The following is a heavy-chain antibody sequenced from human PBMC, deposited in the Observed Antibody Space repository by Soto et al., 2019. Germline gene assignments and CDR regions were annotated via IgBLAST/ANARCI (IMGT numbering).Heavy chain of an antibody. J-gene: IGHJ6*02. V-gene: IGHV1-18*01. CDR1: GYTFTSYG. CDR2: MSAYNGNT. Sequence: QVQLVQSGAEVKKPGASVKVSCKASGYTFTSYGINWVRQAPGQGLEWMGWMSAYNGNTNYAQRLQGRVTMTTDTSTSTAYMELRSLGSDDTAVYYCARVITGITFYYYYGMEVWGQWTTVTVSS. CDR3: ARVITGITFYYYYGMEV. D-gene: IGHD1-7*01.